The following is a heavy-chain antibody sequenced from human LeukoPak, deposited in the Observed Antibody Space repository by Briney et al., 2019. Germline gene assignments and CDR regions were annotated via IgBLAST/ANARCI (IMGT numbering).Heavy chain of an antibody. Sequence: GESLRLSCAASGFTFSSYAMIWVRQAPGKGLEWVSGISGSGGNTYYADSVKGRFTISRDNSKNTLYLQMNSLRAEDTALYYCAKAGTSGWYYFDNWGQGTLVTVSS. CDR1: GFTFSSYA. V-gene: IGHV3-23*01. D-gene: IGHD6-19*01. CDR2: ISGSGGNT. CDR3: AKAGTSGWYYFDN. J-gene: IGHJ4*02.